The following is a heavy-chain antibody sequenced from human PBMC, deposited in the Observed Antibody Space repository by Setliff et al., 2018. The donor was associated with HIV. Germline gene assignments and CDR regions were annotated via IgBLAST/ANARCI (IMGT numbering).Heavy chain of an antibody. V-gene: IGHV3-30*04. J-gene: IGHJ3*02. CDR1: GFRFSDYA. CDR3: AREKKNGDTSVGGFDM. D-gene: IGHD2-8*01. CDR2: ISYNGRAY. Sequence: GGSLRLSCVASGFRFSDYALHWVRQAPGKGLEWVAVISYNGRAYHYADAVKGRLTISRDNSKNMLALHMNSLRGEDTAVYYCAREKKNGDTSVGGFDMWGQGTMVTVSS.